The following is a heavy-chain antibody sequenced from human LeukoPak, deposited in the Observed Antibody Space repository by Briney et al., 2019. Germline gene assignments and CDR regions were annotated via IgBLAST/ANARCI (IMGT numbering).Heavy chain of an antibody. Sequence: GGSLRLSCAASGFTFSPSWMSWVRQAPGKGLEWVANINRDGRGKYYVDSVKGRSTISRDNSKNSMYLQMNSLEAEDTAVYYCASLDTAIIETGGYWGQGTLVTVSS. CDR2: INRDGRGK. J-gene: IGHJ4*02. V-gene: IGHV3-7*01. CDR1: GFTFSPSW. D-gene: IGHD5-18*01. CDR3: ASLDTAIIETGGY.